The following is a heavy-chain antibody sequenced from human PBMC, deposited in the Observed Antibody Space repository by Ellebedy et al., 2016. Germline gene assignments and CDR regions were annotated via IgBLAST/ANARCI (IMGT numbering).Heavy chain of an antibody. V-gene: IGHV5-51*01. Sequence: GGSLRLSCKGSGYSFTTYWIGWVRQMPGKGLEWMGIIYPPDSDTRYSPSFQGRVTISVDKSISTAYLQWSSLKASDTAMYYCARPSGKSSVLNDAFNIWGQGTMVTVSS. CDR3: ARPSGKSSVLNDAFNI. CDR2: IYPPDSDT. D-gene: IGHD6-19*01. J-gene: IGHJ3*02. CDR1: GYSFTTYW.